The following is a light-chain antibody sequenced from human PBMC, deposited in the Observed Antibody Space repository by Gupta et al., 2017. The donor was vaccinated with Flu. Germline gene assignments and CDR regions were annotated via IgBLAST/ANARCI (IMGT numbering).Light chain of an antibody. V-gene: IGLV1-47*01. CDR3: AAWDDSLSGSWV. J-gene: IGLJ3*02. CDR1: SSNIGSNY. Sequence: GPRVTISCSGSSSNIGSNYVYWYQQLPGTAPKLLIYRNNQRPSGVPDRFSGSKSGTSASLAISGLRSEDEADYYCAAWDDSLSGSWVFGGGTKLTII. CDR2: RNN.